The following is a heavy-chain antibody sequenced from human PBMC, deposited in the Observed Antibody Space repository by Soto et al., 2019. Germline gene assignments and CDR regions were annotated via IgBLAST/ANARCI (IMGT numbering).Heavy chain of an antibody. CDR2: INHSGST. V-gene: IGHV4-34*01. CDR1: GGSFSGYY. CDR3: ARRPLIAAARGGLYDY. J-gene: IGHJ4*02. D-gene: IGHD6-13*01. Sequence: SETLSLTCAVYGGSFSGYYWSWIRQPPGKGLEWIGEINHSGSTNYNPSLKSRVTISVDTSKNQFSLKLSSVTAADTAVYYCARRPLIAAARGGLYDYWGQGTLVTVSS.